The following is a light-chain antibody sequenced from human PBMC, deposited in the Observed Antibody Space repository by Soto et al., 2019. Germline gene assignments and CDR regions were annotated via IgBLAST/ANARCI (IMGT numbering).Light chain of an antibody. CDR3: QQYGSSGT. V-gene: IGKV3-20*01. J-gene: IGKJ1*01. CDR2: GAS. Sequence: EILLTQSPGTLSLSPGERATLSCGASQSVSNNYLAWYQQKPGQAPRLLIYGASNRATGIPDRLSGSGSGTEFTLTIGRMEPEDFAVYYCQQYGSSGTFGQGTKVDIK. CDR1: QSVSNNY.